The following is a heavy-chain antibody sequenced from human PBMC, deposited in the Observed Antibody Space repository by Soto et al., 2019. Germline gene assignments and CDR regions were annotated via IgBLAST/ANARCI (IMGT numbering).Heavy chain of an antibody. CDR1: GFTFSDYY. CDR2: ISSSSSYT. Sequence: QVQLVESGGGLVKPGGSLRLSCAASGFTFSDYYMSWIRQAPGKGLEWVSYISSSSSYTNYADSVKGRFTISRDNAKNSLYLQMNSLRAEDTAVYYCAREYYDSSGYLDYWGQGTLVTVSS. J-gene: IGHJ4*02. CDR3: AREYYDSSGYLDY. V-gene: IGHV3-11*06. D-gene: IGHD3-22*01.